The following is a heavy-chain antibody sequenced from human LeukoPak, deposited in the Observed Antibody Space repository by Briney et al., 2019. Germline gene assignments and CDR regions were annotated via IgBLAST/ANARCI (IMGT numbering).Heavy chain of an antibody. Sequence: GGSLRLSCAASGFTFSTYGMHWVRQAPGKELEWVAFLRYDGSNKYYADSVKGRFTISRDNSKNTLYLQMNSLRAEDTAVYYCAKDVVNCGSTSCYFYYYMDVWGKGTTVTVSS. V-gene: IGHV3-30*02. D-gene: IGHD2-2*01. J-gene: IGHJ6*03. CDR3: AKDVVNCGSTSCYFYYYMDV. CDR2: LRYDGSNK. CDR1: GFTFSTYG.